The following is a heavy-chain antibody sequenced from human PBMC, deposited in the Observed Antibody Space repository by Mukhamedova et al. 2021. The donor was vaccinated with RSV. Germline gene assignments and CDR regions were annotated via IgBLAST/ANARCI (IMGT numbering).Heavy chain of an antibody. CDR3: ATTSTRSGYEYYYYYMDV. J-gene: IGHJ6*03. CDR2: EDGET. Sequence: EDGETIYAQKFQGRVTMTEDTSTDTAYMELSSLRSEDTAVYYCATTSTRSGYEYYYYYMDVWGKGTTVTVSS. D-gene: IGHD3-3*01. V-gene: IGHV1-24*01.